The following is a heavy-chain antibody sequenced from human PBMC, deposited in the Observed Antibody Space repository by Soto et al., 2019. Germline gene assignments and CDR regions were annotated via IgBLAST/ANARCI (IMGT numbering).Heavy chain of an antibody. Sequence: QVQLQESGPGLVKPSETLSLTCTVSGGSVSSGSYYWSWIRQPPGKGLEWIGYIYYSGSTNYNPSLKRRVTISVDTVKNQFSLKLSSVTAADTAVYYCARDVRYDYVWGSYRFNWFDPWGQGTLVTVSS. J-gene: IGHJ5*02. CDR1: GGSVSSGSYY. CDR3: ARDVRYDYVWGSYRFNWFDP. V-gene: IGHV4-61*01. CDR2: IYYSGST. D-gene: IGHD3-16*02.